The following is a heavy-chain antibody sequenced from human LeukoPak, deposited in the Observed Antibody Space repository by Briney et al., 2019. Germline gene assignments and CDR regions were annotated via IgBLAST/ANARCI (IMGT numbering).Heavy chain of an antibody. Sequence: SETLSLTCPVSGDSISSGGHYWSWIRRHPGKGLEWIAYISYSGSTYYNPSLKSRIIISVDTSKNRFSLKLSSVTAADTAVYFCARGAFNYYDTIGYSNDAFDIWGQGTMVAVSS. CDR2: ISYSGST. J-gene: IGHJ3*02. V-gene: IGHV4-31*03. CDR3: ARGAFNYYDTIGYSNDAFDI. CDR1: GDSISSGGHY. D-gene: IGHD3-22*01.